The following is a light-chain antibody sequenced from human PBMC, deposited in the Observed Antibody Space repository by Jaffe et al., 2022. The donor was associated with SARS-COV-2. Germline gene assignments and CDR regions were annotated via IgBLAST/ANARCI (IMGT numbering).Light chain of an antibody. CDR3: QHYYTVPIT. V-gene: IGKV4-1*01. CDR1: ESVLFRSNNKNY. Sequence: DIVMTQSPDSLAVSLGERATINCKSSESVLFRSNNKNYLAWYQQKPGQPPKLLIYWASTRESGVPDRFSGSGSGTDFTLTISSLQAEDVAVYYCQHYYTVPITFGGGTKVEIK. CDR2: WAS. J-gene: IGKJ4*01.